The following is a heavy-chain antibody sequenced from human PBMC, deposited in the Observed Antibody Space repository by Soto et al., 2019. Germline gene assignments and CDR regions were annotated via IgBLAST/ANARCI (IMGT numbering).Heavy chain of an antibody. J-gene: IGHJ4*02. V-gene: IGHV3-30-3*01. CDR1: GFTFSSYA. D-gene: IGHD2-2*01. Sequence: QVQLVESGGGVVQPGRSLRLSCAASGFTFSSYAMHWVRQAPGKGLEWVAVISYDGSNKYYADSVKGRFTISRDNAKNTLYLQMNSLRAEDTAVYYCARVGVKGYCISTSCYEEGYWGQGTLVTVSS. CDR3: ARVGVKGYCISTSCYEEGY. CDR2: ISYDGSNK.